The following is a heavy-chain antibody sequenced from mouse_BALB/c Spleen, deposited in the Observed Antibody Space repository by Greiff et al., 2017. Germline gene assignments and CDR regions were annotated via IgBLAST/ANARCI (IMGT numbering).Heavy chain of an antibody. CDR2: ISSGSSTI. CDR3: AREGLRRGLVY. J-gene: IGHJ3*01. CDR1: GFTFSSFG. D-gene: IGHD2-12*01. Sequence: EVKVVESGGGLVQPGGSRKLSCAASGFTFSSFGMHWVRQAPEKGLEWVAYISSGSSTIYYADTVKGRFTISRDNPKNTLFLQMTSLRSEDTAMYYCAREGLRRGLVYWGQGTLVTVSA. V-gene: IGHV5-17*02.